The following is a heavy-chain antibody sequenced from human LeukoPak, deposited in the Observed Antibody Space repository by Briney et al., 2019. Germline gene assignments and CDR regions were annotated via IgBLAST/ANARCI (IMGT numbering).Heavy chain of an antibody. D-gene: IGHD3-16*01. Sequence: PSETLSLTCTVSGGSISSYYWSWVRQPPGKGLEWIGYIYYSGSTNYNPSLKNRVTISVDTSKNQFSLKLTSVTAADTAVYYCARDVGPFDVWGQGTMVTVSS. CDR1: GGSISSYY. V-gene: IGHV4-59*12. CDR2: IYYSGST. J-gene: IGHJ3*01. CDR3: ARDVGPFDV.